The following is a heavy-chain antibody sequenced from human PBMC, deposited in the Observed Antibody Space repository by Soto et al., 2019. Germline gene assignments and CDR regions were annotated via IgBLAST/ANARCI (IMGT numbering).Heavy chain of an antibody. CDR3: AKVWYHDF. J-gene: IGHJ4*02. CDR2: IKQDGSEK. Sequence: EVQLVESGGGLVQPGGSLRLSCAASGFTFSSYRLSWVRQAPGKGLEWVANIKQDGSEKYYVDSVKGRFTISRDNAKNSVYLLMNSWRAEDTGVYYCAKVWYHDFWGQGTLVTVSS. CDR1: GFTFSSYR. V-gene: IGHV3-7*01. D-gene: IGHD2-15*01.